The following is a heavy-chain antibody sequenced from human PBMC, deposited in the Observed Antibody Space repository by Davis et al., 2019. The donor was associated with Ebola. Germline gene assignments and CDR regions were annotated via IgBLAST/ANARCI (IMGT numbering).Heavy chain of an antibody. D-gene: IGHD6-13*01. CDR2: INYSGST. CDR1: GGSISTSSYY. Sequence: PSEPLSPTCTVSGGSISTSSYYWGWIRQPPGKGLEWIGSINYSGSTYYNPSLKSRVTISVDTSKNHFSLKLNSVTAADTAAYYCARAPIAGAGTRWGTRWFDPWGQGTLVTVSS. J-gene: IGHJ5*02. CDR3: ARAPIAGAGTRWGTRWFDP. V-gene: IGHV4-39*07.